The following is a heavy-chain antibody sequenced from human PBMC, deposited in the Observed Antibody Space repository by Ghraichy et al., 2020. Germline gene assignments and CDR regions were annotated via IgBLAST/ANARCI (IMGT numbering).Heavy chain of an antibody. CDR1: GGSISSSSYY. J-gene: IGHJ4*02. D-gene: IGHD2/OR15-2a*01. Sequence: ETLSLTCTVSGGSISSSSYYWGWIRQPPGKGLEWIGSIYYSGSTYYNPSLKSRVTISVDTSKNQFSLKLSSVTAADTAVYYCASPGRSTSYDDYWGQGTLVTVSS. V-gene: IGHV4-39*01. CDR3: ASPGRSTSYDDY. CDR2: IYYSGST.